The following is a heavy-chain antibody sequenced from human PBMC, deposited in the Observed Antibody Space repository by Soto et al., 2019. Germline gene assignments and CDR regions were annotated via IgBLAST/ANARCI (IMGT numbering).Heavy chain of an antibody. D-gene: IGHD3-3*01. V-gene: IGHV1-69*13. CDR2: IIPIFGTA. CDR1: GGTFSSYA. J-gene: IGHJ6*02. CDR3: ASHDFWSGYYQTPGDYYYYGMDV. Sequence: ASVKVSCKASGGTFSSYAISWVRQAPGQGLECMGGIIPIFGTANYAQKFQGRVTITADESTSTAYMELSSLRSEDTAVYYCASHDFWSGYYQTPGDYYYYGMDVWGQGTTVTVSS.